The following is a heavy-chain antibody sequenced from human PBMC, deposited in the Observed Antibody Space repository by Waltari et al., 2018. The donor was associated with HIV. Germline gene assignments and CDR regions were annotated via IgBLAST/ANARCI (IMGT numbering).Heavy chain of an antibody. CDR3: AATIIGFDY. CDR1: GFPFSSSW. J-gene: IGHJ4*02. D-gene: IGHD1-1*01. CDR2: INQDGSEK. V-gene: IGHV3-7*01. Sequence: EVQLVESGGGLVQPGGSLRLSCAASGFPFSSSWMSWVRQAPGKGLEWVANINQDGSEKYYVDSVKGRFTISRDNAKNSLYLQMNSLRAEDTAVYYWAATIIGFDYWGQGTLVTVSS.